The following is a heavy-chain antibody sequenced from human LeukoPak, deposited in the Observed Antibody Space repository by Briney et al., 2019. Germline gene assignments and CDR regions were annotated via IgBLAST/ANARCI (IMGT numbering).Heavy chain of an antibody. CDR3: ARGRDCSGGNCYPPRYYYYYMDV. CDR2: IGTASDT. CDR1: GFTFSSYD. J-gene: IGHJ6*03. D-gene: IGHD2-15*01. Sequence: RSGGSLRLSCAASGFTFSSYDMPWVRQATGKSLEWVSGIGTASDTYYPGSVKGRFTISRENAKNSLYLQMNSLRAGDTAVYYCARGRDCSGGNCYPPRYYYYYMDVWGKGTTVTVSS. V-gene: IGHV3-13*01.